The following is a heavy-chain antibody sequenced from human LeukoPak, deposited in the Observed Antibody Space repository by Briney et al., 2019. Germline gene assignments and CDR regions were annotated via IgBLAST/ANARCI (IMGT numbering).Heavy chain of an antibody. CDR3: AKGGGDGDYDDYYYGMDV. Sequence: GGSLRLSCAASGFTFSSYGMHWVRQAPGKGLEWVAIISYDGSNKYYADTVKGRFTISRDNSKNTLYLQMNSLRAEDTAVYYCAKGGGDGDYDDYYYGMDVWGKGTTVTVSS. J-gene: IGHJ6*04. CDR1: GFTFSSYG. D-gene: IGHD4-17*01. V-gene: IGHV3-30*18. CDR2: ISYDGSNK.